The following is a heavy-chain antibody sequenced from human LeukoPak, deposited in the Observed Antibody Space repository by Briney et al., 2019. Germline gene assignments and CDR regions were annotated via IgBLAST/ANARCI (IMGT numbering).Heavy chain of an antibody. V-gene: IGHV4-61*01. D-gene: IGHD3-10*01. CDR2: IYYSGST. Sequence: SETLSLTRTVSGGSVSSGSYYWSWIRQPPGKGLEWIGYIYYSGSTNYNPSLKSRVTISVDTSKNQFSLKLSSVTAADTAVYYCATGTYYYGSGTYYTGGYWFDPWGQGTLVTVSS. J-gene: IGHJ5*02. CDR1: GGSVSSGSYY. CDR3: ATGTYYYGSGTYYTGGYWFDP.